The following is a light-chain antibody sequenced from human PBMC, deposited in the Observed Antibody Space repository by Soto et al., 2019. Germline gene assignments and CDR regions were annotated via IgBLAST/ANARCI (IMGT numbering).Light chain of an antibody. CDR2: GAS. V-gene: IGKV3-20*01. CDR3: QQYSSSPPEFT. CDR1: QSISSNY. Sequence: EIVLTQSPGTLSLSTGERATLSCRASQSISSNYLAWYQQRPGQAPRLLIFGASYRATGIPDRFSGSGSGTDFTLTISSLEPEDFAVYHWQQYSSSPPEFTFGPGTSVD. J-gene: IGKJ3*01.